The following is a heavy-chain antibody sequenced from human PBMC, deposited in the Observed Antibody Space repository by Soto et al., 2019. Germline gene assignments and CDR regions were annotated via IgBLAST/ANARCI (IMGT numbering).Heavy chain of an antibody. CDR2: IWYDGSNK. CDR3: ARAPGGDTGDYYYYGMNV. Sequence: LRLSCAASGFTFSSYGMHWVRQAPGKGLEWVAVIWYDGSNKYYADSVKGRFTISRDNSKNTLYLQMNSLRAEDTAVYYCARAPGGDTGDYYYYGMNVWGQGTTVTVSS. CDR1: GFTFSSYG. D-gene: IGHD5-18*01. J-gene: IGHJ6*02. V-gene: IGHV3-33*01.